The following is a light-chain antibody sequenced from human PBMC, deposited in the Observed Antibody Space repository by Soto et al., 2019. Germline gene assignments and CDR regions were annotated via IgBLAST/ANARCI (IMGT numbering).Light chain of an antibody. CDR3: QQYNSYST. CDR1: QSVSSSY. V-gene: IGKV3-20*01. CDR2: GAS. J-gene: IGKJ1*01. Sequence: EILFTQSPGTLSLSPGERAPLSLRATQSVSSSYLAWYQQKPGQAPRLLIYGASSRATGIPDRFSGSGSGTDFTLTISRLEPEDFATYYCQQYNSYSTFGQGTKVDIK.